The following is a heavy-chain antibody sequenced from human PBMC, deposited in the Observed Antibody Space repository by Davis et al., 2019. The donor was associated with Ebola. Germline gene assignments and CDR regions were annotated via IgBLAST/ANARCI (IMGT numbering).Heavy chain of an antibody. V-gene: IGHV3-73*01. Sequence: GGSLRLSCAASGFTFSGSAMHWVRQASGQGLEWVGRIRSKANSYATAYAASVKGRFTISRDDSKNTAYLQMNSLKTEDTAVYYCTRQRAEGGSDVWGQGTTVTVSS. CDR1: GFTFSGSA. CDR3: TRQRAEGGSDV. CDR2: IRSKANSYAT. D-gene: IGHD3-10*01. J-gene: IGHJ6*02.